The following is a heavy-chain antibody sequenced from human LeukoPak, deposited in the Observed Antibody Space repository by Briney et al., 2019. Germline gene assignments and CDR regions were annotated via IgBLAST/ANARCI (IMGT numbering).Heavy chain of an antibody. V-gene: IGHV3-11*01. Sequence: PGGSLRLSCAASGFTFSDYYMSWTRQAPGKGLEWVSYISSSGSTIYYADSVKGRFTISRDNAKNSLYLQMNSLRAEDTAVYYCARDRNPRGYYYDSSGYLYWGQGTLVTVSS. CDR3: ARDRNPRGYYYDSSGYLY. J-gene: IGHJ4*02. D-gene: IGHD3-22*01. CDR2: ISSSGSTI. CDR1: GFTFSDYY.